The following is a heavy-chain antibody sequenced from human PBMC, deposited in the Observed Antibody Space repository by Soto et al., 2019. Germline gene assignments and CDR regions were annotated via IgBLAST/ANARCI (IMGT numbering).Heavy chain of an antibody. CDR2: INSDGSST. CDR1: GFTLSSYW. Sequence: GGSLRLSCAASGFTLSSYWVHWVRQAPGKGLVWVSRINSDGSSTTYADSVKGRFTISRDNAKNTLYLQMNSLRAEDTAVYYCAKDPEWELPKYYFDYWGQGTLVTVSS. CDR3: AKDPEWELPKYYFDY. J-gene: IGHJ4*02. V-gene: IGHV3-74*01. D-gene: IGHD1-26*01.